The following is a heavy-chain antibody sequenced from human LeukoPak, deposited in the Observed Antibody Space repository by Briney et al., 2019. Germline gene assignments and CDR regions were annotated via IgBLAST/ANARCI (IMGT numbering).Heavy chain of an antibody. CDR1: GGSISSGSYY. J-gene: IGHJ3*02. D-gene: IGHD3-10*01. Sequence: PSETLSLTCTVSGGSISSGSYYWSWIRQPAGKGLEWIGRIYTSGSTNYNPSLKSRVTISVDTSKNQFSLKLSSVTAADTAVYYCARDRGENGPLSRDAFDIWGQGTMVTVSS. CDR3: ARDRGENGPLSRDAFDI. CDR2: IYTSGST. V-gene: IGHV4-61*02.